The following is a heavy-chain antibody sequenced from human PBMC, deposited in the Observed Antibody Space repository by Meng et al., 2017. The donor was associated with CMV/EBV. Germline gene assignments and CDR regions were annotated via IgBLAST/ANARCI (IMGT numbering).Heavy chain of an antibody. CDR3: ARRKLVGYCTNGVCPGWFDP. CDR2: ISAYNGNT. V-gene: IGHV1-18*01. CDR1: GYTFTSYG. J-gene: IGHJ5*02. Sequence: ASVKVSCKASGYTFTSYGISWVRQAPGQGLEWMGWISAYNGNTNYAQKLQGRVTMTTDTSTSTAYMELRSLRSDDTAVYYCARRKLVGYCTNGVCPGWFDPWGQGTLVTVSS. D-gene: IGHD2-8*01.